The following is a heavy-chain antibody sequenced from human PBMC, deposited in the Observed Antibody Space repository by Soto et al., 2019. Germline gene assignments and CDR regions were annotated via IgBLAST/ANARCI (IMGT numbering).Heavy chain of an antibody. D-gene: IGHD2-15*01. V-gene: IGHV3-30-3*01. J-gene: IGHJ6*02. CDR1: GFTLSRYT. CDR3: ARDGYCSGGSCLDGMDV. Sequence: GWSLRLSCGVSGFTLSRYTMHWVRQAPGKGLEWVALISSDGSAKNYADSVKGRFTISRDDSLYLQMTSLRGEDTAVYYCARDGYCSGGSCLDGMDVWGQGTTVTASS. CDR2: ISSDGSAK.